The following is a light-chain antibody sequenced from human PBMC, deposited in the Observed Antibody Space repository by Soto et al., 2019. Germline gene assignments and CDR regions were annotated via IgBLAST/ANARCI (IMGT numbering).Light chain of an antibody. CDR2: GAS. Sequence: EIVVTQSPGTLSLSPGGRASLSCRASQSVGPYLAWYQQKPGQAPRLLIYGASSRATGIPDRFSGSGSGTDFALTISRLKPEDFAVFFCQQYANSPITFGPGTKVDI. J-gene: IGKJ3*01. V-gene: IGKV3-20*01. CDR3: QQYANSPIT. CDR1: QSVGPY.